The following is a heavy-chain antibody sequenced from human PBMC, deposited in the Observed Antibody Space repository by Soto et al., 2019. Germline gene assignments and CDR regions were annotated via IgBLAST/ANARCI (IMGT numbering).Heavy chain of an antibody. V-gene: IGHV3-7*03. J-gene: IGHJ4*02. CDR1: GFTFSSYW. CDR2: IKQDGSEK. CDR3: ASPCSGGSCYSFDY. D-gene: IGHD2-15*01. Sequence: EVQLVESGGGLVQPGGSLRLSCAASGFTFSSYWMSWVRQAPGKGLEWVANIKQDGSEKYYVDSVKGRFTISRDNAKNSLYLQMNSLRAEDTAVYYCASPCSGGSCYSFDYWGQGTLVTVSS.